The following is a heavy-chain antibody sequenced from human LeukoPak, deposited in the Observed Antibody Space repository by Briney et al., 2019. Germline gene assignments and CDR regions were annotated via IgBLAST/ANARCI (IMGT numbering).Heavy chain of an antibody. CDR1: GGSISSYY. D-gene: IGHD3-22*01. CDR3: ARGTMIVVAPLDY. V-gene: IGHV4-59*01. J-gene: IGHJ4*02. Sequence: ASETLSLTCTVSGGSISSYYWSWIRQPPGKGLEWIEYIYYSGSTNYNPSLKSRVTISVDTSKNQFSLKLSSVTAADTAVYYCARGTMIVVAPLDYWGQGTLDTVSS. CDR2: IYYSGST.